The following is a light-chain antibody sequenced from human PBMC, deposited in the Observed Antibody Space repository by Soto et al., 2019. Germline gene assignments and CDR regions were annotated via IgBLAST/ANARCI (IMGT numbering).Light chain of an antibody. V-gene: IGKV4-1*01. J-gene: IGKJ4*01. CDR1: QTILYSTNKYNY. Sequence: DIVLTQSPDSLAVALGERATINCKSSQTILYSTNKYNYLAWYQQKPGQPPKLLIYWTSTRDSGVPDRFSGSGSGTDSTLTISNPQAEDVAIYYCQQFYSSPVTFGGGTRVEIK. CDR2: WTS. CDR3: QQFYSSPVT.